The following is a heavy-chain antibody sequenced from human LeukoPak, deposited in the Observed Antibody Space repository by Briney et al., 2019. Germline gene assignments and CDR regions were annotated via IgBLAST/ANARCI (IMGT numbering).Heavy chain of an antibody. CDR2: IYYSGSA. J-gene: IGHJ5*02. D-gene: IGHD3-10*01. CDR3: ARGFGDWGLSWFDP. V-gene: IGHV4-61*01. CDR1: GGSVSSGSYY. Sequence: SETLSLTCTVSGGSVSSGSYYWSWIRQPPGKGLEWIGYIYYSGSAKYNPSLKSRVTISVDTSKNQFSLKLTSVTAADTAVYYCARGFGDWGLSWFDPWGQGTLVTASS.